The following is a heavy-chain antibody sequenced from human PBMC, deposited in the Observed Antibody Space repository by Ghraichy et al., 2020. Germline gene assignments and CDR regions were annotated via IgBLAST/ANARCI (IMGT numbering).Heavy chain of an antibody. CDR2: ISYDGSNK. V-gene: IGHV3-30*04. J-gene: IGHJ4*02. CDR1: GFTFSSYA. CDR3: ARAGSGWPYFDY. D-gene: IGHD6-19*01. Sequence: GGSLRLSCAASGFTFSSYAMHWVRQAPGKGLEWVAVISYDGSNKYYVDSVKGRFTISRDNSKNTLYLQMNSLRAEDTAVYYCARAGSGWPYFDYWGQGTLVTVSS.